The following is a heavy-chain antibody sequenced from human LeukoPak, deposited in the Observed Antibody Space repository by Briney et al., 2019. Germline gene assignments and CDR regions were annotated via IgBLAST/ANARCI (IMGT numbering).Heavy chain of an antibody. CDR1: GGSISHYY. V-gene: IGHV4-59*01. Sequence: SETLSLTCTVSGGSISHYYWSWIRQSPGKGLEWIGYIYYSVTTNYNPSLKRRVTISVDTSRNQFSLQLRSVTAADTAVYYCAREDPQTTVPEGMDVWGQGTTVIVSS. J-gene: IGHJ6*02. CDR3: AREDPQTTVPEGMDV. D-gene: IGHD4-17*01. CDR2: IYYSVTT.